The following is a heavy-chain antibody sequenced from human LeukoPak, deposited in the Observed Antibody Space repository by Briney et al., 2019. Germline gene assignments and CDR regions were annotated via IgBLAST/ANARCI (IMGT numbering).Heavy chain of an antibody. V-gene: IGHV4-61*08. CDR1: GVSVSSTDYY. CDR2: MYHTGSS. D-gene: IGHD1-26*01. Sequence: PSETLSLTCSVSGVSVSSTDYYWTWIRQPPGKRLEWIGYMYHTGSSNYNLSLKSRVTISVDKSKNQFSLKLTSVTAADTAVYYCVRDQGGSSHRLAFDLWGQGQLATVFS. J-gene: IGHJ3*01. CDR3: VRDQGGSSHRLAFDL.